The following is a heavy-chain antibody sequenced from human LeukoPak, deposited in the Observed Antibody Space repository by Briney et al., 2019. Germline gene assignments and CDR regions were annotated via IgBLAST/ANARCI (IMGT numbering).Heavy chain of an antibody. D-gene: IGHD6-19*01. Sequence: SETLSLTCTVSGGSISSSTFYWGWIRQPPGKGLEWIGYIYYSGSTNYNPSLKSRVTISVDTSKNQFSLKLSSVTAADTAVYYCARDSSGWYHWFDPWGQGTLVTVSS. CDR1: GGSISSSTFY. V-gene: IGHV4-61*05. CDR2: IYYSGST. CDR3: ARDSSGWYHWFDP. J-gene: IGHJ5*02.